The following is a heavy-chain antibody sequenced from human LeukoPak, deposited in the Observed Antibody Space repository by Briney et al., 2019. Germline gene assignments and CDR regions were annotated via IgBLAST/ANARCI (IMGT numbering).Heavy chain of an antibody. V-gene: IGHV3-30*18. Sequence: PGGSLRLSRAASGFTFSSYGMHWVRQAPGKGLEWVAVISYDGSNKYYADSVKGRFTISRDNSKNTLYLQMNSLRAEDTAVYYCAKDVGRYDILTGYSSWGQGTLVTVSS. D-gene: IGHD3-9*01. CDR1: GFTFSSYG. J-gene: IGHJ4*02. CDR3: AKDVGRYDILTGYSS. CDR2: ISYDGSNK.